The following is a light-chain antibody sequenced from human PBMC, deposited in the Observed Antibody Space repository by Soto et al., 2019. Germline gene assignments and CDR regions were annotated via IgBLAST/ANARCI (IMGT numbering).Light chain of an antibody. CDR3: QQYGSSPQDT. CDR2: GTS. V-gene: IGKV3-20*01. J-gene: IGKJ1*01. Sequence: IVLTQSPVTLSLSAGETATLSCRSSQTIGRNYLAWYQQKPGQAPRLLIFGTSTRATGIPDRFSGSGSGTDFTLTISSLEPEDFAVYYCQQYGSSPQDTFGQGTKVDIK. CDR1: QTIGRNY.